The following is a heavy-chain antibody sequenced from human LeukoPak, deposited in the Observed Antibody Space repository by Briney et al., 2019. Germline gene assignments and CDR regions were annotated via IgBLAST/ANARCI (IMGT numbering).Heavy chain of an antibody. V-gene: IGHV1-2*02. CDR3: TSGSDSSSWYEDYYFDY. J-gene: IGHJ4*02. CDR1: VYTFLSYG. CDR2: IYPNSGGT. D-gene: IGHD6-13*01. Sequence: GASVTVSFKSSVYTFLSYGFSWVRQAPGRELEWMGWIYPNSGGTNYALKFQGRVTMTRDTSISTAYMELSRLRSDDTALYYCTSGSDSSSWYEDYYFDYWGQGTLVTVSS.